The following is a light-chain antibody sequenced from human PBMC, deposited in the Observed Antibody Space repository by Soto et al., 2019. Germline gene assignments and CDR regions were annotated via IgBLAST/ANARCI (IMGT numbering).Light chain of an antibody. Sequence: DGVMTQSPLSLPVTPGESASISCRSSQSLLQSNGHNYLYWYVQKPWQSPQLLIYLGSIRASGVHDRFSGSGSGTDFTLKISRVEAGDVGIYFCMEGRQTPIFGGGTKVEIK. CDR1: QSLLQSNGHNY. CDR3: MEGRQTPI. V-gene: IGKV2-28*01. CDR2: LGS. J-gene: IGKJ4*01.